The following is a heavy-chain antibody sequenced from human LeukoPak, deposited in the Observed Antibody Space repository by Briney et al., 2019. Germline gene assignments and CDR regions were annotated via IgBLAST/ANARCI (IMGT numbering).Heavy chain of an antibody. D-gene: IGHD6-13*01. CDR2: IYYSGST. CDR1: GGSISSGGYY. V-gene: IGHV4-39*01. J-gene: IGHJ5*02. Sequence: SQTLSLTCTVSGGSISSGGYYWGWIRQPPGKGLEWIGSIYYSGSTYYNPSLKSRVTISVDTSKNQFSLKLSSVTAADTAVYYCARPRLDSSSWNNWFDPWGQGTLVTVSS. CDR3: ARPRLDSSSWNNWFDP.